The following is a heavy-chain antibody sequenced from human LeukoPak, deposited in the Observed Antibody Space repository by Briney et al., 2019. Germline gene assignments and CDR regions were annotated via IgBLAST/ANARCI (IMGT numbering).Heavy chain of an antibody. V-gene: IGHV3-13*04. D-gene: IGHD1-26*01. CDR2: TGTAGDT. CDR3: ARALVGALDY. CDR1: GFTFSSYG. J-gene: IGHJ4*02. Sequence: GGSLRLSCAASGFTFSSYGMHWVRQATGKGLEWVSATGTAGDTYYPGSVKGRFTISRENAKNSLYLQMNSLRAGDTAVYYCARALVGALDYWGQGTLVTVSS.